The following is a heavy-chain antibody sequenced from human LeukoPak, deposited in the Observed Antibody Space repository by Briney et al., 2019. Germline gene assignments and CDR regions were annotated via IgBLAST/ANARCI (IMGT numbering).Heavy chain of an antibody. J-gene: IGHJ4*02. CDR2: ISYDGSNK. CDR1: GFTFSSYA. CDR3: ARAVATDTFDY. V-gene: IGHV3-30-3*01. D-gene: IGHD5-12*01. Sequence: GGSLRLSCAASGFTFSSYAMHWVRQAPGKGLEWVAVISYDGSNKYYADSVKGRFTIFRDNSKNTLYLQMNSLRAEDTAVYYCARAVATDTFDYWGQGTLVTVSS.